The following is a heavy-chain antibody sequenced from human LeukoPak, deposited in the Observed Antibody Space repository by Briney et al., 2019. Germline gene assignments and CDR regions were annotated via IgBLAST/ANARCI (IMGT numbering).Heavy chain of an antibody. Sequence: GGSLRLSCAASGFTFSSYAMHWVRQAPGKGLGWVAVISYDGSNKYYADSVKGRFTISRDKSKNMLYVQMNSLRAEDTAVYYCARARFGELGVPDFDYWGQGTLVTVSS. CDR2: ISYDGSNK. CDR1: GFTFSSYA. D-gene: IGHD3-10*01. J-gene: IGHJ4*02. V-gene: IGHV3-30*04. CDR3: ARARFGELGVPDFDY.